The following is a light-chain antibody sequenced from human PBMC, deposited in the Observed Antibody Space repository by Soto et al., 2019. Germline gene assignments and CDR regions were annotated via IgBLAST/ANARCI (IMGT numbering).Light chain of an antibody. Sequence: EIVLTQPPFTLSLSPGQRTSLSCRASQSVSSNYLAWFQQKPGQAPRLLISGASSRATDIPDRFSGSGSGTDFTLTISRLEPEDFAVYYCQQYGSSPDTFGQGTKVDI. CDR1: QSVSSNY. J-gene: IGKJ1*01. CDR2: GAS. V-gene: IGKV3-20*01. CDR3: QQYGSSPDT.